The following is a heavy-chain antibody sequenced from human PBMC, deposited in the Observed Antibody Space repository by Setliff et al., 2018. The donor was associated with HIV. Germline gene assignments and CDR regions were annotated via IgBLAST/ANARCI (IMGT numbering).Heavy chain of an antibody. Sequence: SLRLSCAASGFTFDDYAMHWVRQAPGKGLEWVSGITWNSGSIAYADSVKGRFTISRDNAKNSLYLQMNSLRAEDTALYYCAKARYYYGSGSYSAYFDYWGQGTLVTVSS. CDR1: GFTFDDYA. CDR3: AKARYYYGSGSYSAYFDY. D-gene: IGHD3-10*01. J-gene: IGHJ4*02. V-gene: IGHV3-9*01. CDR2: ITWNSGSI.